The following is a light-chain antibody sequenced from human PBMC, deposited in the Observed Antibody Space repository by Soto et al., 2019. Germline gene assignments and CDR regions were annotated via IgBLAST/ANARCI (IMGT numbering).Light chain of an antibody. V-gene: IGLV2-23*03. J-gene: IGLJ3*02. CDR3: YSYAGGNTFV. CDR2: EGS. CDR1: SSDVGNYNL. Sequence: QSVLTQPASVSGSRGQSITISCTGTSSDVGNYNLVSWYQQHPGKAPKLIIYEGSKRPSGVSNRFSGSKSGNTASLTISGLQAEDEADYHCYSYAGGNTFVFGGGTKVTVL.